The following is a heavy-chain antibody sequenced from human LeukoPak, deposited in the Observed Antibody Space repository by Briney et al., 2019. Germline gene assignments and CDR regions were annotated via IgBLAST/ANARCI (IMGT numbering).Heavy chain of an antibody. CDR1: GGSFRGYY. D-gene: IGHD3-22*01. CDR3: ARENDTMIDFGP. V-gene: IGHV4-34*01. Sequence: SETLSLTCAVYGGSFRGYYWSWIRQPPGKGLEWIGEINHSGSTNYNPSLKSRVIISVDTSTNQFSLKLSSVTAADTAVYYCARENDTMIDFGPGGQGTLVTVSS. CDR2: INHSGST. J-gene: IGHJ4*02.